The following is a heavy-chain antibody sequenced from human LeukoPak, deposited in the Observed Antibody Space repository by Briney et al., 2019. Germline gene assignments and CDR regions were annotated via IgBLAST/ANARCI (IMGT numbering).Heavy chain of an antibody. Sequence: GGSLRLSCAASGFTFDDYTMHWVRQAPGKGLEWVSLISWDGGSTYYADSVKGRFTVSRDNSKNSLYLQMNSLRTEDTALYYCAKDMATGTTQSGFDYWGQGTLVTVSS. CDR3: AKDMATGTTQSGFDY. J-gene: IGHJ4*02. CDR1: GFTFDDYT. CDR2: ISWDGGST. D-gene: IGHD1-1*01. V-gene: IGHV3-43*01.